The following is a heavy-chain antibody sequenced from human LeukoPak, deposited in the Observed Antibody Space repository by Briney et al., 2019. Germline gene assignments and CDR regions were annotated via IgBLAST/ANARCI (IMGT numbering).Heavy chain of an antibody. CDR2: ISSSGSTI. CDR1: GFTFNRDW. V-gene: IGHV3-48*04. CDR3: ASYDFWSGYSNPVDY. J-gene: IGHJ4*02. D-gene: IGHD3-3*01. Sequence: GGSLRLSCAASGFTFNRDWTAWVRQAPGKGLEWVSYISSSGSTIYYADSVKGRFTISRDNAKNSLYLQMNSLRAEDTAVYYCASYDFWSGYSNPVDYWGQGTLVTVSS.